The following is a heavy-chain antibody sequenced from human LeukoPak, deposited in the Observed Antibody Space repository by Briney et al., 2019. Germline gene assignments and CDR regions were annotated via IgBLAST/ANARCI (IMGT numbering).Heavy chain of an antibody. D-gene: IGHD2-2*01. CDR2: IYYSGST. Sequence: PSETLSLTCTVSGGSISSYYWSWIRQPPGKGLEWTGYIYYSGSTNYNPSLKSRVTISVDTSKNQFSLKLNSVTAADTAVYYCARTTEDCSSTSCYQYWFDPWGQGTLVTVSS. V-gene: IGHV4-59*01. CDR1: GGSISSYY. CDR3: ARTTEDCSSTSCYQYWFDP. J-gene: IGHJ5*02.